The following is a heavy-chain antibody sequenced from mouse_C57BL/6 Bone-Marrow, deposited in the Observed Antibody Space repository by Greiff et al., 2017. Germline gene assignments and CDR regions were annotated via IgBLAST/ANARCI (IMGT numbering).Heavy chain of an antibody. CDR3: ARWGYSYAMDY. CDR1: GYTFTSYW. Sequence: VQLQQPGAELVRPGTSVKLSCKASGYTFTSYWMHWVKQRPGQGLEWIGVIDPSDSYTNYNQKFKGKATLTVDTSSSTAYMQLSSLTSEDSAVYYCARWGYSYAMDYWGQGTSVTVSS. J-gene: IGHJ4*01. V-gene: IGHV1-59*01. CDR2: IDPSDSYT.